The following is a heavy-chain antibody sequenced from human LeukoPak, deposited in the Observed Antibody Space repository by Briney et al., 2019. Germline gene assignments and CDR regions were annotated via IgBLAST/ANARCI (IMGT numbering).Heavy chain of an antibody. D-gene: IGHD4-11*01. Sequence: GRSLRLSCAASGFTFSSYAMHWVRQAPGKGLEWVAVISYDGSNKYYADSVKGRFTISRDNSKNTLYLQMNSLRAEDTAVYYCARDSDYHLDYWGQGTLVTVSS. CDR1: GFTFSSYA. J-gene: IGHJ4*02. CDR2: ISYDGSNK. V-gene: IGHV3-30-3*01. CDR3: ARDSDYHLDY.